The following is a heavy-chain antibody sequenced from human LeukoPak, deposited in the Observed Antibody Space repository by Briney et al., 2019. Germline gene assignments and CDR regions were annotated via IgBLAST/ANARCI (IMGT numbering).Heavy chain of an antibody. CDR1: GGSFSGYY. CDR3: ARGVLLGYCRSTSCYNWFDP. J-gene: IGHJ5*02. Sequence: SETLSLTCAVYGGSFSGYYWSWIRQPPGKGLEWIGEINHSGSTNYNPSLKSRVTISVDTSKNQFSLKLSSVTAADTAVYYCARGVLLGYCRSTSCYNWFDPWRQGTLVTVSS. D-gene: IGHD2-2*01. V-gene: IGHV4-34*01. CDR2: INHSGST.